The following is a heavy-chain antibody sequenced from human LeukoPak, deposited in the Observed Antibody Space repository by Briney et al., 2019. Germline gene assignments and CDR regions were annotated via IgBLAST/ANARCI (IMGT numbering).Heavy chain of an antibody. CDR2: ISAYNGNT. D-gene: IGHD3-22*01. CDR3: ARVLYYDSSGYYGPWFDP. CDR1: GYTFTSYG. J-gene: IGHJ5*02. Sequence: ASVKVSCKASGYTFTSYGISWVRQAPGQGLEWMGWISAYNGNTNYAQKLQGRVTMTTDTSTSTAYMELRSLRSDDTAVYYWARVLYYDSSGYYGPWFDPWGQGTLVTVSS. V-gene: IGHV1-18*01.